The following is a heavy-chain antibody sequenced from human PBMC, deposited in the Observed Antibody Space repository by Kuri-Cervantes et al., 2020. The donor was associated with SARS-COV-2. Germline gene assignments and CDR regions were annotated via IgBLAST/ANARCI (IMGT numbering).Heavy chain of an antibody. CDR2: INPNSGGT. CDR1: ENTFRGYY. Sequence: ASVKVSCKASENTFRGYYIHWVRQAPGQGLEWMGWINPNSGGTNYAQKFQGRVTMTRDTSISTAYMELSRLRSDDTAVYYCARDLMTTVTTGAFDIWGQGTMVTVSS. V-gene: IGHV1-2*02. J-gene: IGHJ3*02. D-gene: IGHD4-17*01. CDR3: ARDLMTTVTTGAFDI.